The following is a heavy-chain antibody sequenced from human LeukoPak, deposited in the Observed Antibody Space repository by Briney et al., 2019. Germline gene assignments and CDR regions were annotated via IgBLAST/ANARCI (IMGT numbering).Heavy chain of an antibody. CDR1: GYTFTGYG. D-gene: IGHD1-26*01. CDR2: ISAYNGNT. V-gene: IGHV1-18*01. CDR3: ARVAPVGATTDY. Sequence: ASVKVSCKASGYTFTGYGISWVRQAPGQGLEWMGWISAYNGNTNYAQKLQGRVTITTDTSTSTAYMERRSLRFDDTAVYYSARVAPVGATTDYWGQGTLVTVSS. J-gene: IGHJ4*02.